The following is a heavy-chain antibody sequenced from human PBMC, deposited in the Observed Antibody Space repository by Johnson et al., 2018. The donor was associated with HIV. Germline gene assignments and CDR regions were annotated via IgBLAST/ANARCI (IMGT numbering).Heavy chain of an antibody. CDR1: GFTFSSYA. CDR2: ISYDGSNK. CDR3: ARERPAYSSSSSHAFDI. J-gene: IGHJ3*02. V-gene: IGHV3-30*04. D-gene: IGHD6-6*01. Sequence: VQLVESGGGVVQPGRSLRLSCAASGFTFSSYAMHWVRQAPGKGLEWVAVISYDGSNKYYADSVKGRFTISRDNSKNTLYLQMNRLRAEDTAVYYCARERPAYSSSSSHAFDIWGQGTMVTVSS.